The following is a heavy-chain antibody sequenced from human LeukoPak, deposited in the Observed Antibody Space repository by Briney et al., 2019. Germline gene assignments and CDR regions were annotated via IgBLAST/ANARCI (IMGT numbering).Heavy chain of an antibody. CDR2: IYYSGST. CDR3: ARGSEGYSYGGWFDP. V-gene: IGHV4-31*03. Sequence: SETLSLTCTVSGGSISSGGYYWSWIRQHTGKGLEWIGYIYYSGSTYYNPSLKSRVTISVDTSKNHFSLKLSSVTAADTAVYYCARGSEGYSYGGWFDPWGQGTLVTVSS. CDR1: GGSISSGGYY. D-gene: IGHD5-18*01. J-gene: IGHJ5*02.